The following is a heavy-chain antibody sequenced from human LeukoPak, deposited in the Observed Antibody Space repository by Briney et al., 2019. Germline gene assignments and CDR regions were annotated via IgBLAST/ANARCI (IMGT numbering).Heavy chain of an antibody. CDR2: TYYRSKWYN. CDR1: GDSVSSNSAA. D-gene: IGHD3-10*01. V-gene: IGHV6-1*01. Sequence: SQTLSLTCAISGDSVSSNSAAWNWIRQSPSRGLEWLGRTYYRSKWYNDYAVSVKSRITINPDTSKNQFSLKLSSVTAADTAVYYCARQEGEWVRGVINWGQGTLVTVSS. J-gene: IGHJ4*02. CDR3: ARQEGEWVRGVIN.